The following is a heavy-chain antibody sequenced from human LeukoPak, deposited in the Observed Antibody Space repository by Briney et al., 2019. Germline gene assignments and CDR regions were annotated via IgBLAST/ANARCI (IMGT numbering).Heavy chain of an antibody. J-gene: IGHJ4*02. Sequence: GGSLRLSCTASGFTVGDYAMSWVRQAPGKGLEWVGFIRSKAYGGTTEYAASVKGRFTISRDDSRSIAYLQMSSLKTEDTAVYYCTRARASYYFDYWGQGTLVTVSS. CDR2: IRSKAYGGTT. D-gene: IGHD3-10*01. CDR3: TRARASYYFDY. V-gene: IGHV3-49*04. CDR1: GFTVGDYA.